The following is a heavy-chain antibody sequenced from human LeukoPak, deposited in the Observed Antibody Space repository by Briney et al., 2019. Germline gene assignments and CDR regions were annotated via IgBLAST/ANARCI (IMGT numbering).Heavy chain of an antibody. CDR2: ISSGSSTI. D-gene: IGHD1-26*01. CDR3: AREAWDLAGRAPVI. Sequence: GGSLRLSCAASGFTFSSYSLNWVRQAPGKGLEWVSYISSGSSTIYYADSMKGRFTISRDNAKNSLFLQMNSLRDEDTAVYYCAREAWDLAGRAPVIWGQGTLVSVSS. V-gene: IGHV3-48*02. CDR1: GFTFSSYS. J-gene: IGHJ4*02.